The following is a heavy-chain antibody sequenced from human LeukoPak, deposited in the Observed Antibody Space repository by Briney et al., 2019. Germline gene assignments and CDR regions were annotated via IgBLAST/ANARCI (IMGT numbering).Heavy chain of an antibody. CDR1: GFTFSSSA. CDR3: AKQLGYCSDGSCYFPY. CDR2: ISNNGGCT. J-gene: IGHJ4*02. D-gene: IGHD2-15*01. Sequence: GGSLRLSCTASGFTFSSSAMSWVRQAPGKGLEWVSAISNNGGCTYYADSVQGRFTISRDNSKSTLCLQMNSLRAEDTAVYYCAKQLGYCSDGSCYFPYWGQGTLVTVSS. V-gene: IGHV3-23*01.